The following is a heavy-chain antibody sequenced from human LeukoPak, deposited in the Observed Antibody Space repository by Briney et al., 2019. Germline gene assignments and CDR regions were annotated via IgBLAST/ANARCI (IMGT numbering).Heavy chain of an antibody. Sequence: GGSLRLSCVGSGFTFSRYVMNWVRQAPGKGLEWVSTITGSGDNTHHADSVKGRFTISRDKSINTLYLQMNSLRAEDTAMYYCAKDGNFFNFDSWGQGTLVTVSS. D-gene: IGHD1-7*01. J-gene: IGHJ4*02. CDR1: GFTFSRYV. V-gene: IGHV3-23*01. CDR2: ITGSGDNT. CDR3: AKDGNFFNFDS.